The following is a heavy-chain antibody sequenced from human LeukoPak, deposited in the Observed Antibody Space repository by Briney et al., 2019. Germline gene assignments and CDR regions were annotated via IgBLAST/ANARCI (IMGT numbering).Heavy chain of an antibody. D-gene: IGHD6-13*01. CDR3: ARGQPGVAAAGNLDY. J-gene: IGHJ4*02. CDR2: IYTGGST. V-gene: IGHV3-66*01. CDR1: GFTVSSNY. Sequence: HAGGSLRLSCAASGFTVSSNYMSWVRQAPGKGLEWVSAIYTGGSTYYAGSVKGRFTISRDNSKNTLYLQMNSLRAEDTAVYYCARGQPGVAAAGNLDYWGQGTLVTVSS.